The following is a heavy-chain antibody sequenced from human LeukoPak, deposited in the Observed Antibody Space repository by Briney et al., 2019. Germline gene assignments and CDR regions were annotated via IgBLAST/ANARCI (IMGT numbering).Heavy chain of an antibody. V-gene: IGHV1-18*01. J-gene: IGHJ6*02. CDR2: ISAYNGNT. CDR3: ARDDYGDYAEPYYYYYGMDV. CDR1: GYTFTSYG. Sequence: ASVEVSCKASGYTFTSYGISWVRQAPGQGLEWMGWISAYNGNTNYAQKLQGRVTMTTDTSTSTAYMELRSLRSDDTAVYYCARDDYGDYAEPYYYYYGMDVWGQGTTVTVSS. D-gene: IGHD4-17*01.